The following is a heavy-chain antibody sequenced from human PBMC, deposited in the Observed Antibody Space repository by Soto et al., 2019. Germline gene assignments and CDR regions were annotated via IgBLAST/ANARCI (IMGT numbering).Heavy chain of an antibody. J-gene: IGHJ6*02. CDR2: IYPGDSDT. V-gene: IGHV5-51*01. CDR3: ARINTAMVTLNSYYGMDV. Sequence: GESLKISCKGSGYSFTSYWIGWVRQMPGKGLEWMGIIYPGDSDTRYSPSFQGQVTISADKSISTAYLQWSSLKASDTAMYYCARINTAMVTLNSYYGMDVWGQGTTVTVSS. CDR1: GYSFTSYW. D-gene: IGHD5-18*01.